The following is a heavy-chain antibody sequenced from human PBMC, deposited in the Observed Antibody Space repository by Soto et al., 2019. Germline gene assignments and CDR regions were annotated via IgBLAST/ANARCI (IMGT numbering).Heavy chain of an antibody. CDR3: VRPGYDFWSGWTDS. CDR2: IYYSGNT. Sequence: PSETLSLTCTVSGGSISSSSYYWGWIRQPPGRGLEWIGSIYYSGNTYYNPSLKSRVTISVDTSRNQFSLKLSSVTAADTAVYYCVRPGYDFWSGWTDSWGQGTLVTVSS. V-gene: IGHV4-39*01. D-gene: IGHD3-3*01. J-gene: IGHJ4*02. CDR1: GGSISSSSYY.